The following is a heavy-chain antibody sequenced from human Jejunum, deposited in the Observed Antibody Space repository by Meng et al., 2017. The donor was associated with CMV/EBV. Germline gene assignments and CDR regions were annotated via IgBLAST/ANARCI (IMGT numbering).Heavy chain of an antibody. J-gene: IGHJ6*02. V-gene: IGHV5-51*01. CDR2: IFPGDSDT. CDR1: FTKYW. D-gene: IGHD1-26*01. CDR3: ARPGGTYSYYLYGLDV. Sequence: FTKYWIGWVRQMPGNGLEWMGIIFPGDSDTRYSPSFQGQVTISVDKSISTAYLQWSSLKASDTAIYYCARPGGTYSYYLYGLDVWGQGTTVTVSS.